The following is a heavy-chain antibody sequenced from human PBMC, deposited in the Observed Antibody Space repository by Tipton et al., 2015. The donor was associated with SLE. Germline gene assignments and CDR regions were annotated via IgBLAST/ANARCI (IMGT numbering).Heavy chain of an antibody. CDR2: FYYSGGP. CDR1: GDSITSNTYY. Sequence: GLVKPSETLSLTCTVSGDSITSNTYYWAWIRQPPGKGLEWIGSFYYSGGPYYNPSLKSRVTISIDTSKNHFSLNLTSVTAADAAEYYCARHRAYWRGVQSTGFDYWGQGTLVTVSS. D-gene: IGHD2-8*02. J-gene: IGHJ4*02. V-gene: IGHV4-39*01. CDR3: ARHRAYWRGVQSTGFDY.